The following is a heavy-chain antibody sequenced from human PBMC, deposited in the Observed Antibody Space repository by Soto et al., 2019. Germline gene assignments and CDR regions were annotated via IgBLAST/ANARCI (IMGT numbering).Heavy chain of an antibody. CDR2: IFSNDEK. J-gene: IGHJ3*02. CDR3: TRISADGLDDALDI. Sequence: SVPTLVNPRETLTLTCTFSGFSLRNARLGVSWIRQPPGKALEWLALIFSNDEKSYSTYLQSRLTISKDTSKSQVVITMTNMEPVDTATYYCTRISADGLDDALDIWGQGTMVTVSS. CDR1: GFSLRNARLG. V-gene: IGHV2-26*01.